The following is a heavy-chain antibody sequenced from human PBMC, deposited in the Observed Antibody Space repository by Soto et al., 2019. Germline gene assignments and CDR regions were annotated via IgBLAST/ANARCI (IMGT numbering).Heavy chain of an antibody. Sequence: EVQLVESGGDLVQPGGSLRLSCAASGFTFSSNWMHWVRQAPGKGLVWVSRINSDGSSTSYADSVKGRFTISRDNAKNTLYVQMISLRAEDTAVCYCARDQGEMIQVGGFDMWGEGTMVNVSS. CDR1: GFTFSSNW. V-gene: IGHV3-74*01. CDR2: INSDGSST. J-gene: IGHJ3*02. D-gene: IGHD2-15*01. CDR3: ARDQGEMIQVGGFDM.